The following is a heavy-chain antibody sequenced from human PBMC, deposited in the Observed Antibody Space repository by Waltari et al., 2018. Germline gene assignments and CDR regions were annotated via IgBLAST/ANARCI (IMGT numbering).Heavy chain of an antibody. CDR1: GFTFSTYA. V-gene: IGHV3-30*01. D-gene: IGHD2-15*01. J-gene: IGHJ6*02. CDR2: ISYDGSNK. CDR3: ARDLEGYCSGGSCYPSYYYYGMDV. Sequence: QVQLVESGGGVVQPGRSLRLSCAASGFTFSTYAMHWVRPAPGKGLAWVAVISYDGSNKYYADSVKGRFTISRDNSKNTLYLQMNSLRAEDTAVYYCARDLEGYCSGGSCYPSYYYYGMDVWGQGTTVTVSS.